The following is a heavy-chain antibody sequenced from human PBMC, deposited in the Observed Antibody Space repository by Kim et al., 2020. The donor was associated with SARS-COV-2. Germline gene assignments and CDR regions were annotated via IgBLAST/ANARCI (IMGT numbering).Heavy chain of an antibody. V-gene: IGHV3-33*05. CDR1: GFTFSSYG. CDR2: ISYDGSNK. Sequence: GGSLRLSCAASGFTFSSYGMHWVRQAPGKGLEWVAVISYDGSNKYYADSVKGRFTISRDNSKNTLYLQMNSLRAEDTAVYYCARDSWPMDYYDSSGPDYWGQGTLVTVSS. D-gene: IGHD3-22*01. J-gene: IGHJ4*02. CDR3: ARDSWPMDYYDSSGPDY.